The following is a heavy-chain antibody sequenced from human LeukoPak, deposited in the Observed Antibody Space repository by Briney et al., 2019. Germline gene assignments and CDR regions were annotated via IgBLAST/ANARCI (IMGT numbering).Heavy chain of an antibody. D-gene: IGHD2-21*02. V-gene: IGHV4-61*01. CDR2: IYYSGST. CDR1: GGSVSSGSYY. J-gene: IGHJ4*02. Sequence: PSETLSLTCTVSGGSVSSGSYYWSWIRQPPGKGLEWIGYIYYSGSTNYNPSLKSRVTISVDTSKNQFSLKLSSVTAADTAVYYCARERVTAIRGYDYWGQGTLVTVSS. CDR3: ARERVTAIRGYDY.